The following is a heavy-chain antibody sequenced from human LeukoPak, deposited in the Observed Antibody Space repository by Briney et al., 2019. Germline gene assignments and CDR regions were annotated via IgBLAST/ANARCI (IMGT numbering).Heavy chain of an antibody. CDR1: GGSISSGGYY. J-gene: IGHJ6*03. CDR2: IYHSGST. CDR3: ARDTLTAPFYYSYMDV. V-gene: IGHV4-30-2*01. Sequence: SQTLSLTCTVSGGSISSGGYYWSWIRQPPGKGLEWIGYIYHSGSTYYNPSLKGRVTISVDTSKNLFSLELSSVTAADTAVYYCARDTLTAPFYYSYMDVWGKGTTVTVSS. D-gene: IGHD1-14*01.